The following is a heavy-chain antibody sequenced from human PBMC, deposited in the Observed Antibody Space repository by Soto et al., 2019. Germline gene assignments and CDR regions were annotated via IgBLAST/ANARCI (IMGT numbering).Heavy chain of an antibody. Sequence: EAQLVESGGGLIQPGGSLRLSCAASGFTVSDNYITWVRQAPGKGLEWVSLLYSGGRIYYADSVKGGFTISRDTSKTTLYLQMNSLRTEDTAVYYCARSDRDYAYALNVWGQGTTVTVSS. J-gene: IGHJ6*02. CDR3: ARSDRDYAYALNV. V-gene: IGHV3-53*01. D-gene: IGHD3-16*01. CDR1: GFTVSDNY. CDR2: LYSGGRI.